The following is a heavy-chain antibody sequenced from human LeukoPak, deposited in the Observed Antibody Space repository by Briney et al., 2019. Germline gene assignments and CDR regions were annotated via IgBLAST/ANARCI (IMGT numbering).Heavy chain of an antibody. Sequence: SETLSLTCTVSGGSISSGSYYWGWIRQPPGKGLEWIGSFYYTGSTYYNPSLKSRVTISIDTSKNQFSLKLSSVTAADTAVYYCARDKATVIPYYFDYWGQGTLVTVSS. J-gene: IGHJ4*02. CDR2: FYYTGST. CDR1: GGSISSGSYY. CDR3: ARDKATVIPYYFDY. V-gene: IGHV4-39*02. D-gene: IGHD4-17*01.